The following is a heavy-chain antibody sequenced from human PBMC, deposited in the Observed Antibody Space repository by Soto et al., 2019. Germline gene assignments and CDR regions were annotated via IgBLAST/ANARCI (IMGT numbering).Heavy chain of an antibody. CDR3: ARVWGGSDGFDP. CDR2: IYHSGST. V-gene: IGHV4-30-2*01. D-gene: IGHD3-16*01. J-gene: IGHJ5*02. CDR1: GGSISSGGYS. Sequence: QLQLQESGSGLVKPSQTLSLTCAVSGGSISSGGYSWSWIRQPPGKGLEWIGYIYHSGSTYYNPSLKSRVNISVDRSKNQLSLKLSSVTAADTAGYFCARVWGGSDGFDPWGQGTLVTVSS.